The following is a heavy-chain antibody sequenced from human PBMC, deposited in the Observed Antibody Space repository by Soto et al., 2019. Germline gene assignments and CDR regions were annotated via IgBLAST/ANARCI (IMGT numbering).Heavy chain of an antibody. CDR3: AKGAVSGDGIWLLDS. CDR1: GFTFTNYA. J-gene: IGHJ4*02. V-gene: IGHV3-23*01. CDR2: LLRSGSTT. Sequence: GGSLRLSCAASGFTFTNYAMTWARQAPGKGLEWVSSLLRSGSTTYYADSVKGRFTISSDISANSLYLQMDSLRAEDTAVYYCAKGAVSGDGIWLLDSWGKGTVVTVSS. D-gene: IGHD4-17*01.